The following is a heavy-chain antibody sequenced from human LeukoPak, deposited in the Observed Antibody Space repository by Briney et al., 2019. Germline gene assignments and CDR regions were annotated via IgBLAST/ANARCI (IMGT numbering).Heavy chain of an antibody. CDR1: GFIFNDYY. Sequence: GGSLRLSCVASGFIFNDYYMTWIRQAPGRGLEWLSYISNSGSTIYYADSVKGRFTISRDNAKNSLHLQMNSLRAEDTAVYYCAGSRSGDSSGYSYWGQGTLVTASS. V-gene: IGHV3-11*04. J-gene: IGHJ4*02. CDR2: ISNSGSTI. CDR3: AGSRSGDSSGYSY. D-gene: IGHD3-22*01.